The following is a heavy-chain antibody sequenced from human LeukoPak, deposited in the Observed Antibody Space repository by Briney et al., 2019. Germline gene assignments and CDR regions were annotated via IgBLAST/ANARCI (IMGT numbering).Heavy chain of an antibody. CDR1: GVSISSSNW. V-gene: IGHV4-4*02. J-gene: IGHJ4*02. Sequence: SETLSLTCAVSGVSISSSNWWSWVRQPPGKGLEWLGNIHSRGTTNYNPSLKSRVTLSLDTSKSQFALKVTSVTAADTAVYYCARDEYGDFQGFDFWGQGTRVTVSS. CDR2: IHSRGTT. CDR3: ARDEYGDFQGFDF. D-gene: IGHD4-17*01.